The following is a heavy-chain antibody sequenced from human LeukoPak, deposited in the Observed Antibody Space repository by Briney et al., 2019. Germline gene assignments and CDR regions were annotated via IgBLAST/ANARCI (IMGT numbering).Heavy chain of an antibody. CDR3: ARDYQEAFDI. V-gene: IGHV3-30*04. J-gene: IGHJ3*02. CDR1: GFTFSDYA. Sequence: PGGSLRLSCAASGFTFSDYAIHWVRQAPGKGLEWVAVVAYDGSNKYFADSVRGRFTISRDNSKNMVYLQMKSLRDEDTAVYYCARDYQEAFDIWGQGTMATVSS. CDR2: VAYDGSNK. D-gene: IGHD3-16*02.